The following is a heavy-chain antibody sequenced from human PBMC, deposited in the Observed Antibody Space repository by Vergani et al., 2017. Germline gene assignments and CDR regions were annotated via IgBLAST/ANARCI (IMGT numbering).Heavy chain of an antibody. J-gene: IGHJ4*02. D-gene: IGHD3-22*01. CDR1: GYTLTELS. V-gene: IGHV1-24*01. CDR2: FDPEDGEK. Sequence: QVQLVQSGAEVKKPGASVKVSCKVSGYTLTELSMHWVRQAPGKGLEWMGGFDPEDGEKIYAQKFQGRVTMTEDTSTDTAYMELSSLRSEDTAVYYCAAEPYYYDSSGYYHPFDYWGQGTLVTVSS. CDR3: AAEPYYYDSSGYYHPFDY.